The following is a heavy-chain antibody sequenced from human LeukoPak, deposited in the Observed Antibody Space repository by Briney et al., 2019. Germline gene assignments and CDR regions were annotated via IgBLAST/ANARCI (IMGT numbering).Heavy chain of an antibody. J-gene: IGHJ4*02. CDR3: ARDGEFYYDSSSY. CDR1: GFTFSSYS. CDR2: ISSSSYV. Sequence: PVGSLRLSCAASGFTFSSYSINSVRQAPGKGLEWVSSISSSSYVYYAYSVRGRFTISRDNAKNSLYLQMNSLRAEDTAVYYCARDGEFYYDSSSYWGQGRLVTVSS. V-gene: IGHV3-21*04. D-gene: IGHD3-22*01.